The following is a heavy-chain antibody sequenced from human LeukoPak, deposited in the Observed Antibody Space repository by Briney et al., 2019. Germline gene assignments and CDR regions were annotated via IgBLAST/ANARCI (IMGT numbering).Heavy chain of an antibody. Sequence: PSETLSLTCTVSGGSISSSSYYWGWIRQPPGKGLEWIGSIYYSGSTYYNPSLKSRVTISVDTSKNQFSLKLSSVTAADTAVYYCARDLIEYRGEYYVDYWGQGTLVTVSS. D-gene: IGHD2-8*01. CDR1: GGSISSSSYY. J-gene: IGHJ4*02. CDR3: ARDLIEYRGEYYVDY. CDR2: IYYSGST. V-gene: IGHV4-39*07.